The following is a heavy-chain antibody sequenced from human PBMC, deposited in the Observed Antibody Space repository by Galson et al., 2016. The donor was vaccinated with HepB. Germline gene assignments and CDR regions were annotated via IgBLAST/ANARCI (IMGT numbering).Heavy chain of an antibody. Sequence: SVKVSCKASGYVFTTYDIHWARQAHGQSLEWMGWINTGNGNTKYSQKFQGRITITRDTSATTAYLEPSSLRSEDTAVFYCARGYANSFDYWGQGTLVTVSS. J-gene: IGHJ4*02. CDR2: INTGNGNT. V-gene: IGHV1-3*04. CDR3: ARGYANSFDY. D-gene: IGHD2-8*01. CDR1: GYVFTTYD.